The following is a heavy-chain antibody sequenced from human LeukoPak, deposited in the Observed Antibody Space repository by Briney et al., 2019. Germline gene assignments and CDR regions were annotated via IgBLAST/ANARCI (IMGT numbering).Heavy chain of an antibody. CDR1: GFTVSSNY. Sequence: GGSLRLSCAASGFTVSSNYMSWVRQAPGKGLEWVSVIYSGGSTYYADSVEGRFTISRHNSKNTLYLQMNSLRAEDTAVYYCAKDPIVAARWNSYYYGMDVWGQGTTVTVSS. V-gene: IGHV3-53*01. CDR2: IYSGGST. D-gene: IGHD2-15*01. CDR3: AKDPIVAARWNSYYYGMDV. J-gene: IGHJ6*02.